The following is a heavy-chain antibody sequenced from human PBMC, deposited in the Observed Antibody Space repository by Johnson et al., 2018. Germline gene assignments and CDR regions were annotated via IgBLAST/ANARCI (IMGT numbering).Heavy chain of an antibody. V-gene: IGHV1-69*12. Sequence: VQLVQSGAEVKKPGSSVRVSCKASGGTFNSNTINWVRQAPGQGLEWMGGIIVMFGTAIYAQKFQGRVTITADESTSTAHMEMRSLRSDDTALYYCARRLRRDHGLDVWGQGTAVTVSS. CDR2: IIVMFGTA. J-gene: IGHJ6*02. CDR1: GGTFNSNT. CDR3: ARRLRRDHGLDV.